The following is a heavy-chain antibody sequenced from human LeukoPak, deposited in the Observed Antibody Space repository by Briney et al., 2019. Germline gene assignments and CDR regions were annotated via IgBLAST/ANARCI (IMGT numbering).Heavy chain of an antibody. D-gene: IGHD5-12*01. V-gene: IGHV3-48*03. CDR3: ARGRERLRCFDY. CDR1: GFTFSSYE. J-gene: IGHJ4*02. CDR2: ISSSRSTI. Sequence: GGSLRLSCAAPGFTFSSYEMNWVRQAPGKGLEWVSYISSSRSTICYADSVKGRFTISRDNAKNSLYLQMNSLRAEDTAVYYCARGRERLRCFDYWGQGTLVTVSS.